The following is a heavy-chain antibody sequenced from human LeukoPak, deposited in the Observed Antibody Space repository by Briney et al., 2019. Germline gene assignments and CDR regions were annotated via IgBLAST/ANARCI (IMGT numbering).Heavy chain of an antibody. CDR1: GFTFSSYA. CDR2: ISSSSSYI. Sequence: GGSLRLSCAASGFTFSSYAMSWVRQAPGKGLEWVSSISSSSSYIYYADSVKGRFTISRDNAKNSLYLQMNSLRAEDTAVYYCARDKYSSSWSLFDYWGQGTLVTVSS. V-gene: IGHV3-21*01. J-gene: IGHJ4*02. CDR3: ARDKYSSSWSLFDY. D-gene: IGHD6-13*01.